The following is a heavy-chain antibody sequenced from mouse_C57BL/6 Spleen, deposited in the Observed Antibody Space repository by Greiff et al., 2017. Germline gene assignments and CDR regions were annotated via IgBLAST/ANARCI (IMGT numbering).Heavy chain of an antibody. CDR1: GYAFSSYW. D-gene: IGHD2-1*01. J-gene: IGHJ1*03. CDR3: ARKDGNFLYFDV. V-gene: IGHV1-80*01. CDR2: IYPGDGDT. Sequence: QVQLQQSGAELVKPGASVKISCKASGYAFSSYWMNWVKQRPGKGLEWIGQIYPGDGDTNYNGKFKGKATLTTDKSSSTAYMQLSSLTSEDSAVYFCARKDGNFLYFDVWGTGTTVTVSS.